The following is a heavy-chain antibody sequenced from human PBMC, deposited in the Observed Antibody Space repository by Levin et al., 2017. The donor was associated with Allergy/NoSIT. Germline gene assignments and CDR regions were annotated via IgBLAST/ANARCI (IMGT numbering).Heavy chain of an antibody. CDR2: INSDGSST. CDR3: ARDLTYSSGWYVRASAFDI. V-gene: IGHV3-74*01. Sequence: LSLTCAASGFTFSSSWMHWVRQAPGKGLVWVSRINSDGSSTSYADSVKGRFTISRDNAKNTLYLQMNSLRAEDTAVYYCARDLTYSSGWYVRASAFDIWGQGTMVTVSS. CDR1: GFTFSSSW. D-gene: IGHD6-19*01. J-gene: IGHJ3*02.